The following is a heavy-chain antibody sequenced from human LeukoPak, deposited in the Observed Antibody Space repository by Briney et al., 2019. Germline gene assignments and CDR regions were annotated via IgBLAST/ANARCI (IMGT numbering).Heavy chain of an antibody. CDR1: GFTFSSYG. V-gene: IGHV3-30*03. J-gene: IGHJ6*02. Sequence: PGRSLRLSCAASGFTFSSYGMHWVRQAPGKGLEWVAVISHDGDDRYYADSVKGRFTVSRDHSKSTLYLQMNSLRAEDTAVYYCARVMEDSAGYYGNYYYYGMDVWGQGTTVTVSS. CDR3: ARVMEDSAGYYGNYYYYGMDV. D-gene: IGHD3-22*01. CDR2: ISHDGDDR.